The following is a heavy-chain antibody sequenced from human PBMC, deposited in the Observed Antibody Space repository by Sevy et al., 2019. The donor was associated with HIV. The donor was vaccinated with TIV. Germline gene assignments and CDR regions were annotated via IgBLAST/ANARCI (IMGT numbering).Heavy chain of an antibody. CDR3: AGDRYGSI. Sequence: GGSLRLSCAASGFTFTNYWMTWVRQAPGKGLEWVANIKEDKSQIYYVNSVEGRFTISRDNAKNSLYLQMNSLRVEDTAVYYCAGDRYGSIWGQGTTVTVSS. CDR2: IKEDKSQI. D-gene: IGHD1-26*01. V-gene: IGHV3-7*01. J-gene: IGHJ6*02. CDR1: GFTFTNYW.